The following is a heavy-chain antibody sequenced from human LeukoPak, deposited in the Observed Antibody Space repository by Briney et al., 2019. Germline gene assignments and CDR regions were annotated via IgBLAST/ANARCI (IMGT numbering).Heavy chain of an antibody. CDR2: IRYDGSNK. Sequence: GGSLRLSCAASGFTFSSYGMHWVRQAPGKGLEWVAFIRYDGSNKYYADSVKGRFTISRDNSKNTLYLQMNSLRAEDTAVYYCAKMGMTTVAYFDYWGQGTLVTVSS. CDR3: AKMGMTTVAYFDY. V-gene: IGHV3-30*02. J-gene: IGHJ4*02. D-gene: IGHD4-23*01. CDR1: GFTFSSYG.